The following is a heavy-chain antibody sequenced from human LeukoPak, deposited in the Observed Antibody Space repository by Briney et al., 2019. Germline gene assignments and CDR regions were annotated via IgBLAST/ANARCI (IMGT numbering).Heavy chain of an antibody. V-gene: IGHV4-61*08. Sequence: ESSETLSLTCTVSGGSISSGDYYWSWIRQPPGKGLEWIGYIYYSGSTNYNPSLKSRVTISVDTSKNQFSLKLSSVTAADTAVYYCARGGATVYYFDYWGQGTLVTVSS. CDR2: IYYSGST. J-gene: IGHJ4*02. CDR3: ARGGATVYYFDY. D-gene: IGHD4-17*01. CDR1: GGSISSGDYY.